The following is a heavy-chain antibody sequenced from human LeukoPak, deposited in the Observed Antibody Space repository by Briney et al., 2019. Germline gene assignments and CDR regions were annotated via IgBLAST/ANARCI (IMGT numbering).Heavy chain of an antibody. CDR3: ARGYCTNGVCYTGYGMDV. D-gene: IGHD2-8*01. J-gene: IGHJ6*02. CDR1: GFSVSNNY. CDR2: IYSHGST. Sequence: PGGSLRLSCAASGFSVSNNYMTWVRQAPGKGLEWVSVIYSHGSTHYGDSVRGRFTISRENAKNSLYLQMNSLRAGDTAVYYCARGYCTNGVCYTGYGMDVWGQGTTVTVSS. V-gene: IGHV3-53*01.